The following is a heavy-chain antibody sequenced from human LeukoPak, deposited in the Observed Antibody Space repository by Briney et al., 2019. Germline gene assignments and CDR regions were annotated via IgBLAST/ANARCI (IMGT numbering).Heavy chain of an antibody. J-gene: IGHJ3*02. Sequence: PGGSLRLSCAASGFTFSNYGIHWVRQAPGKGLEWVAVISYDGSNKYYADSVKGRFTISRDNSKNTLYLQMNSLRAEDTAVYYCARPETFFAFRLGDAFDIWGQGTMVTVSS. CDR3: ARPETFFAFRLGDAFDI. CDR1: GFTFSNYG. V-gene: IGHV3-30*06. D-gene: IGHD2/OR15-2a*01. CDR2: ISYDGSNK.